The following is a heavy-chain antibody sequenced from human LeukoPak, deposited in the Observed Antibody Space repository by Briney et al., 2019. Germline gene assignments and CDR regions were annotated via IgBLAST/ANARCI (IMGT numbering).Heavy chain of an antibody. J-gene: IGHJ6*03. CDR2: MNPNSGNT. D-gene: IGHD3-10*01. V-gene: IGHV1-8*01. CDR3: ARGPSGADTYCMDV. CDR1: GYTFTSYD. Sequence: ASVNVSCKASGYTFTSYDINWLRQAPGQGLEWMGWMNPNSGNTGYAQKFQGRVTMTRNTSISTAYMELSSLRSEDTAVYYCARGPSGADTYCMDVWGKGTTVTVSS.